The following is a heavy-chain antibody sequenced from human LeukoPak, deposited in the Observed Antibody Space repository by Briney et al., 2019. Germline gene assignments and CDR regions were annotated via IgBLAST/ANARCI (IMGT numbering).Heavy chain of an antibody. D-gene: IGHD3-3*01. J-gene: IGHJ4*02. CDR3: ARLVNIGVVIIKYYFDY. CDR2: IYYSGSA. Sequence: PSETLSLTCTVSGGSISSSSYYWGWIRQPPGKGLEWIGSIYYSGSAYYNPSLKSRVTISVDTSKNQFSLKLSSVTAADTAVYYRARLVNIGVVIIKYYFDYWGQGTLVTVSS. CDR1: GGSISSSSYY. V-gene: IGHV4-39*01.